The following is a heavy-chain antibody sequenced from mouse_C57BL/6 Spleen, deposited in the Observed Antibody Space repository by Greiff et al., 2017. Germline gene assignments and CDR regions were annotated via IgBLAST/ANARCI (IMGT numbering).Heavy chain of an antibody. CDR3: ARGDGYRYFDV. V-gene: IGHV1-72*01. CDR1: GYTFTSYW. CDR2: IDPSNGGT. Sequence: QVQLQQPGAELVKPGASVKLSCKASGYTFTSYWMHWVKQRPGRGLEWIGRIDPSNGGTNYNEKFKSKATLTVDKSSSTAYMQLSSLTSEDSAVYYCARGDGYRYFDVWGTGTTVTVSS. D-gene: IGHD2-3*01. J-gene: IGHJ1*03.